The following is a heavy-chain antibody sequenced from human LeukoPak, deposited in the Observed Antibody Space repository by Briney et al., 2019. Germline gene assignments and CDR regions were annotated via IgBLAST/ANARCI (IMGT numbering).Heavy chain of an antibody. CDR2: IYPGDSDT. D-gene: IGHD6-19*01. Sequence: PGESLKISCKGSGYSFTSYWIGWVRQMPGKGLEGMGIIYPGDSDTRYSPSFQGQVTMSADKSISTAYLQWSSLKASDTAMYYCARGSGWSRRYFDYWGQGTLVTVSS. J-gene: IGHJ4*02. V-gene: IGHV5-51*01. CDR3: ARGSGWSRRYFDY. CDR1: GYSFTSYW.